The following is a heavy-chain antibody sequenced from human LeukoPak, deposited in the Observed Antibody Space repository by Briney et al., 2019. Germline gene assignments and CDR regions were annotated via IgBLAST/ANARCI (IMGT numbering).Heavy chain of an antibody. CDR1: GFTFSNYG. Sequence: PGGSLRLSCAASGFTFSNYGMNWVRQAPGKGLEWVSSISSSSTYIYYADSVKGRFTISRDNAKNSLYLQMNSLRAEDTAVYYCAKSSGWNYYYYNMDVWGKGTTVIASS. J-gene: IGHJ6*03. CDR3: AKSSGWNYYYYNMDV. D-gene: IGHD6-19*01. V-gene: IGHV3-21*01. CDR2: ISSSSTYI.